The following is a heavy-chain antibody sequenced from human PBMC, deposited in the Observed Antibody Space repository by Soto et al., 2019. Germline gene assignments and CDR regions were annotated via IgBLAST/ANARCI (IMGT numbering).Heavy chain of an antibody. J-gene: IGHJ4*02. Sequence: EVQLMESGGGLVQPGGSLRLSCAASGFTFGDHYMDWVRQAPGKGLEWVGRIRNKPNSYTTEYAASVKDRFTVSRDDSKNSVYLQMNSLKTEDTAVYYCARERGSFDYWGQGTLVTVSS. V-gene: IGHV3-72*01. D-gene: IGHD3-10*01. CDR3: ARERGSFDY. CDR2: IRNKPNSYTT. CDR1: GFTFGDHY.